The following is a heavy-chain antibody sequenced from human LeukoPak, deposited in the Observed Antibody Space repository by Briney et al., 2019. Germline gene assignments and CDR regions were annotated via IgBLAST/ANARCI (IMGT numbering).Heavy chain of an antibody. CDR2: INANSGGT. CDR3: ARAPSYCSSTSCYFLSFDY. D-gene: IGHD2-2*01. Sequence: ASVKVSCKASGYTFTGYYMHWVRQAPGQGLEWMGWINANSGGTNYAQKFQGRVTMTRDTSISTAYMELSRLRSDDTAVYYCARAPSYCSSTSCYFLSFDYWGQGTLVTVSS. V-gene: IGHV1-2*02. CDR1: GYTFTGYY. J-gene: IGHJ4*02.